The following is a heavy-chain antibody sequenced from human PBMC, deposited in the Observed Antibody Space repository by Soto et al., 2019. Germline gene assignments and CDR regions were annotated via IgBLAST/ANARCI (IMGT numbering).Heavy chain of an antibody. CDR3: ARDSALVTAPVYYFDY. Sequence: VGCLRLSCAASGLSFSSYSMNWARQAPGKGLEWVSSISSSSSYIYYADSVKGRFTISRDNAKDSLYLQMSRLRAEDTAVYYCARDSALVTAPVYYFDYWGQGTLVTVSS. J-gene: IGHJ4*02. V-gene: IGHV3-21*01. D-gene: IGHD2-21*02. CDR1: GLSFSSYS. CDR2: ISSSSSYI.